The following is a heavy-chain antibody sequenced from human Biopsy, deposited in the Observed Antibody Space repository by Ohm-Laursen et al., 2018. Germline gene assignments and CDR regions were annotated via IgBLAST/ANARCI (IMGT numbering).Heavy chain of an antibody. Sequence: ASVKASCKASGDTFTTSAISWVRQVPGQGLDWMGRIIPILGTVDYGQNFQGRVTIRADTSTTFLELTSLRYDDTAVYYCASGDIGGIGLDVWGLGTTVTASS. CDR2: IIPILGTV. CDR1: GDTFTTSA. CDR3: ASGDIGGIGLDV. J-gene: IGHJ6*02. V-gene: IGHV1-69*04. D-gene: IGHD3-10*01.